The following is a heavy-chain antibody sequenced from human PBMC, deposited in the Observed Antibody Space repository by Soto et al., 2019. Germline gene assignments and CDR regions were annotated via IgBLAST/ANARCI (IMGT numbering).Heavy chain of an antibody. J-gene: IGHJ4*02. V-gene: IGHV4-4*02. D-gene: IGHD6-19*01. Sequence: QVQLQESGPGLVKPSGTLSLTCAVSGGSISSDYWWTWVRQPPGKGLEWIAEMYHSGSTNYNPSLKSRVTISVDKSKNQISLKLSSVTAADTAVDYCARVLSSGWSRFDYWGQGTLVTVSS. CDR3: ARVLSSGWSRFDY. CDR1: GGSISSDYW. CDR2: MYHSGST.